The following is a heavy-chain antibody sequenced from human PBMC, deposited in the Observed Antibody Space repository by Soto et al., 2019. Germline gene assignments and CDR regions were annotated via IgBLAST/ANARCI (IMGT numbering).Heavy chain of an antibody. CDR3: ATWVDYGDFEGFDF. CDR1: GYTFTSYD. D-gene: IGHD4-17*01. Sequence: GASVKVSCKASGYTFTSYDINWVRLATGQGLEWMGWVDPNGGGSTSAQKLQGSVTMTWDTSITTAYLDLTRLTTNDTATYFCATWVDYGDFEGFDFWGQGTLVTVSS. J-gene: IGHJ4*02. V-gene: IGHV1-2*04. CDR2: VDPNGGGS.